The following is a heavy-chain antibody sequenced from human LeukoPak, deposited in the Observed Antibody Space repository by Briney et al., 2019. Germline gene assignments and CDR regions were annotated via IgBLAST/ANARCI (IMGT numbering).Heavy chain of an antibody. Sequence: SQTLSLTCAVSGGSISSGGYSWSWIRQPPGQGLEWIGYIYHSGSTYYNPSLKSRVTISVDRSKNQFSLKLSSVTAADTAVYYCAREQRVYDILTGYSPGAFDIWGQGTMVTVSS. V-gene: IGHV4-30-2*01. CDR3: AREQRVYDILTGYSPGAFDI. CDR1: GGSISSGGYS. CDR2: IYHSGST. J-gene: IGHJ3*02. D-gene: IGHD3-9*01.